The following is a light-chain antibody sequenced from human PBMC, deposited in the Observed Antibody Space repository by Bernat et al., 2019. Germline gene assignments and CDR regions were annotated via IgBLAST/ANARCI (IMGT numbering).Light chain of an antibody. Sequence: DIQMTLSPSSLSASVGDRVTITCQASQDISNYLNWYQQRPGKAPTLLIYDASNLKTGVPSRFSGSGSGTDFSFTISSLQPEDIATYFCQQYDDLPITFGQGTRLEIK. CDR2: DAS. J-gene: IGKJ5*01. CDR1: QDISNY. V-gene: IGKV1-33*01. CDR3: QQYDDLPIT.